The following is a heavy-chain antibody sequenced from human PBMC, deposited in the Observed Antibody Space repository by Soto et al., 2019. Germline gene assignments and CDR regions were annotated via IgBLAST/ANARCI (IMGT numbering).Heavy chain of an antibody. Sequence: GGSLRLSCAASGFTFSSYAMHWVRQAPGKGLEWVAVISYDGSNKYYAGSVKGRFTISRDNSKNTLYLQMNSLRAEDTAVYYCARPSLQYYYDSKRDLNWFDPWGQGTLVTVSS. CDR1: GFTFSSYA. CDR3: ARPSLQYYYDSKRDLNWFDP. V-gene: IGHV3-30-3*01. D-gene: IGHD3-22*01. CDR2: ISYDGSNK. J-gene: IGHJ5*02.